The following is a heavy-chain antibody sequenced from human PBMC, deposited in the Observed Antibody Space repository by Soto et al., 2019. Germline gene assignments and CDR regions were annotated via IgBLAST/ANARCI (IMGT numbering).Heavy chain of an antibody. J-gene: IGHJ4*02. CDR1: GFTFSSYA. CDR3: ARDSAHIVVVVAATLGDFDY. Sequence: GGSLRLSCAASGFTFSSYAMHWVRQAPGKGLEWVAVISYDGSNKYYADSVKGRFTISRDNSKNTLYLQMNSLRAEDTAVYYCARDSAHIVVVVAATLGDFDYWGQGTLVTVSS. D-gene: IGHD2-15*01. V-gene: IGHV3-30-3*01. CDR2: ISYDGSNK.